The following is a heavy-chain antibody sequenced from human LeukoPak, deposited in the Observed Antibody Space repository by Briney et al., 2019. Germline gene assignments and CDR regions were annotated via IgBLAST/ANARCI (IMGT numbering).Heavy chain of an antibody. V-gene: IGHV4-39*07. J-gene: IGHJ4*02. D-gene: IGHD6-19*01. Sequence: PSETLSLTCTVSGGSISSSSYYWGWIRQPPGKGLEWIGSIYYSGSTYYNPSLKSRVTISVDTSKNQFSLKLSPVTAADTAVYYCAASVAEYYFDCWGQGTLVTVSS. CDR1: GGSISSSSYY. CDR2: IYYSGST. CDR3: AASVAEYYFDC.